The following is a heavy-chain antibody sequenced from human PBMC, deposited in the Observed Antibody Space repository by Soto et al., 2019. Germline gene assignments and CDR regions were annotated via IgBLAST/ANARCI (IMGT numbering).Heavy chain of an antibody. V-gene: IGHV1-69*13. D-gene: IGHD3-10*01. J-gene: IGHJ4*02. CDR1: VGTFSSYA. Sequence: SVTVCCKASVGTFSSYAISWVRQEPGQGLEWMGGIIPIFGTANYAQKFQGRVTITADESTSTAYMELSSLRSEDTAVYYCASAYYYGSGSYYIDYWGQGTLVTVSS. CDR3: ASAYYYGSGSYYIDY. CDR2: IIPIFGTA.